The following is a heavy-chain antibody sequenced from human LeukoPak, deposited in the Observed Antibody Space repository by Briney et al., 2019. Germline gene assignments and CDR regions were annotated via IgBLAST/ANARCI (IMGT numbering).Heavy chain of an antibody. D-gene: IGHD3-3*01. Sequence: GGSLRLSCAASGFTFSTYAINWVRQAPGKGLAWVSTITVGCDTYYSDSVKCRLTISRDNTKNTLLRQSNSRLGEDTATYYCAKGGRSAWNSYDYWGQGTLVTVSS. V-gene: IGHV3-23*01. CDR3: AKGGRSAWNSYDY. J-gene: IGHJ4*02. CDR2: ITVGCDT. CDR1: GFTFSTYA.